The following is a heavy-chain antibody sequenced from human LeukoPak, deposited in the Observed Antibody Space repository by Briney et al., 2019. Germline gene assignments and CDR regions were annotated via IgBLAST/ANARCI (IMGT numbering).Heavy chain of an antibody. D-gene: IGHD3-22*01. Sequence: GGSLRLSCAASGFRFSNYAMHWVRQAPGEGLEWVAGISYDGSKKYYADSVKGRFTISRDNSKNTLYLQMNSLRADDTAMYYCAKRYDTTVYSINFDYWGQGTLVTVSS. CDR3: AKRYDTTVYSINFDY. CDR2: ISYDGSKK. V-gene: IGHV3-30*18. CDR1: GFRFSNYA. J-gene: IGHJ4*02.